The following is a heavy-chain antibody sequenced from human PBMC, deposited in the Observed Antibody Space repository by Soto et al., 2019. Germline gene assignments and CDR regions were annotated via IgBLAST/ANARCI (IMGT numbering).Heavy chain of an antibody. V-gene: IGHV4-31*03. CDR3: ARDSGILTGYSNGGFDY. J-gene: IGHJ4*02. CDR2: IYYSGST. Sequence: QVQLQESGPGLVKPSQTLSLTCTVSGGSISSGGYYWSWIRQHPGKGLEWIGYIYYSGSTYYNPSITSRVTISVDTSKNQFSLKLSSVTAADTAVYYCARDSGILTGYSNGGFDYWGQGTLVTVSS. D-gene: IGHD3-9*01. CDR1: GGSISSGGYY.